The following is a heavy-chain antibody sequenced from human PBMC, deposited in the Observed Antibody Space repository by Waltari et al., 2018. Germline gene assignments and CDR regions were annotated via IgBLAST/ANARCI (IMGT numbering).Heavy chain of an antibody. V-gene: IGHV3-21*01. CDR1: GFTFSSYS. CDR3: ARETSSGWYGGGYFDY. CDR2: ISSSSSYI. D-gene: IGHD6-19*01. J-gene: IGHJ4*02. Sequence: EVQLVESGGGLVKPGGSLRLSCAASGFTFSSYSMNWVRQAPGKGLEWVSSISSSSSYIYYADSVKGRFTISRDNSKNTLYLQMNSLRAEDTAVYYCARETSSGWYGGGYFDYWGQGTLVTVSS.